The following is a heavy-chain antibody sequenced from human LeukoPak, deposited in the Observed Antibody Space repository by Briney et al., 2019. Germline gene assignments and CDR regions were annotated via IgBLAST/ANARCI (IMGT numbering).Heavy chain of an antibody. V-gene: IGHV4-34*01. CDR2: INHSGST. Sequence: SETLSLTCAVYGGSFSGYYWSWIRQPPGKGLEWIGEINHSGSTNYNPSLKSRVTISVDTSKNQFSLKLSSVTAADTAVYYCARGRLGWFGELLVPAPFDFWGQGTLVTVSS. J-gene: IGHJ4*02. CDR3: ARGRLGWFGELLVPAPFDF. CDR1: GGSFSGYY. D-gene: IGHD3-10*01.